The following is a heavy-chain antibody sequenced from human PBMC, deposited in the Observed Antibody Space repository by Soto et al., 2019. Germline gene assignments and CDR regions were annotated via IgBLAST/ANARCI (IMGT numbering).Heavy chain of an antibody. CDR1: GFTFSSYA. D-gene: IGHD6-19*01. V-gene: IGHV3-30-3*01. Sequence: QVQVVESGGGVVQPGRSLRLSCAASGFTFSSYAIQWVRQAPGKGLEWAGVISNDGTNKYYADSVRGRFIISRDNSKNTVYLQMDSLRTEDTAVYYWARALLAGTGGDWWGQGTLVTVTS. J-gene: IGHJ4*02. CDR2: ISNDGTNK. CDR3: ARALLAGTGGDW.